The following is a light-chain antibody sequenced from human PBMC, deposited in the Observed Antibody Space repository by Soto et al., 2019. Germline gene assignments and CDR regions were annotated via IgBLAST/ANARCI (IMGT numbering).Light chain of an antibody. CDR2: EVS. CDR1: SSDVGRYNY. J-gene: IGLJ1*01. V-gene: IGLV2-8*01. CDR3: SSYAGNSRYV. Sequence: QSVLTQPPSASGSPGQSVTISCTGTSSDVGRYNYISWYQQRPGKAPKLIIYEVSKRPSGVPDRLSGFKSGNTASLTVSGLQAEYEADYYCSSYAGNSRYVFGTGTKVTVL.